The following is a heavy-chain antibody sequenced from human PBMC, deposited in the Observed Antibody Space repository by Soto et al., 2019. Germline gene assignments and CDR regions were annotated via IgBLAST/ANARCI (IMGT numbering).Heavy chain of an antibody. CDR3: AREISSSWLDYYYGMDV. CDR2: ISYDGSNK. J-gene: IGHJ6*02. D-gene: IGHD6-13*01. V-gene: IGHV3-30-3*01. Sequence: GESLKISCAASGFTFSSYAMHWVRQAPGKGLEWVAVISYDGSNKYYADSVKGRFTISRDNSKNTLYLQMNSLRAEDTAVYYCAREISSSWLDYYYGMDVWGQGTTVTVSS. CDR1: GFTFSSYA.